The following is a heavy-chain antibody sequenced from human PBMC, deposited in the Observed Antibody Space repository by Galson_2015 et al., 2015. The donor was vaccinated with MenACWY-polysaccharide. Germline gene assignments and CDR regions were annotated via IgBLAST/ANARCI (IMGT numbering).Heavy chain of an antibody. V-gene: IGHV5-51*01. Sequence: SGAEAEKPVESLKMSCKGSGYSLTRYWIGWGRQMPGEILEWLGVMFLGDSDTRYSPSFQGQVSISANKSSRTAYLQWSILTTSDTAMYYCATATHGTSWWDHWGQGTLVTVSS. CDR2: MFLGDSDT. D-gene: IGHD1-1*01. CDR1: GYSLTRYW. CDR3: ATATHGTSWWDH. J-gene: IGHJ5*02.